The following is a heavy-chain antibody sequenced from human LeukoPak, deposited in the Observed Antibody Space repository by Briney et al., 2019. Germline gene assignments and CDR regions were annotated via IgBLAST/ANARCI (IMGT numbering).Heavy chain of an antibody. J-gene: IGHJ5*02. V-gene: IGHV4-39*01. D-gene: IGHD3-10*01. Sequence: SETLSLTCSVSGGSISASSHYWAWVRQPPGKGLEWIATVYYTGSTYYNPSLKSRVTISIDTSKNQFSLKLRSVVAPDTALYYCARHSGSGSLSRPFDPWGQGTLVTVSS. CDR1: GGSISASSHY. CDR2: VYYTGST. CDR3: ARHSGSGSLSRPFDP.